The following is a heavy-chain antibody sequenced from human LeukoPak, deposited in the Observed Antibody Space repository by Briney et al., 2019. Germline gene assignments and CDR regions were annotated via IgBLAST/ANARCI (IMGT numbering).Heavy chain of an antibody. J-gene: IGHJ5*02. D-gene: IGHD3-16*01. CDR3: AKDDNYIRFLS. CDR2: ISGSGGST. Sequence: GGSLRLSCAASGFTFSSYDMSWVRQAPGKGLEWVSTISGSGGSTYYADSVKGRFTISRDNSKNTLYLQMNSLRAEDTAVYYCAKDDNYIRFLSWGQGTLVTVSS. CDR1: GFTFSSYD. V-gene: IGHV3-23*01.